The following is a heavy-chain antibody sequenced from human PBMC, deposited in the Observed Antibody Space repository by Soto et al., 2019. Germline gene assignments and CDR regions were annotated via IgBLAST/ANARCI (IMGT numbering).Heavy chain of an antibody. J-gene: IGHJ6*03. CDR2: IIPILGIA. CDR1: GGTFSSYT. V-gene: IGHV1-69*02. CDR3: ARGPSSGWAYYYYYMDV. Sequence: GASVKVSCKASGGTFSSYTISWVRQAPGQGLEWMGRIIPILGIANYAQKFQGRVTITADKSTSTAYMELSSLRSEDTAVYYCARGPSSGWAYYYYYMDVWGKGTTVTVSS. D-gene: IGHD6-19*01.